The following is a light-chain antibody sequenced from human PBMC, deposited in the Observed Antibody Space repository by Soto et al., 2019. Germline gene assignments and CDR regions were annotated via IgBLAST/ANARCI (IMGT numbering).Light chain of an antibody. V-gene: IGLV2-11*01. J-gene: IGLJ1*01. Sequence: QSALTQPCSVSGSPGQSVTISCTGTSSDVGGYNFVSWYQQHPVKAPKLMIYDVSKRPSGVPDRFSGSKSGNTASLTISGLQAEDEADYYCCSYAGSYTYVFGTGTKLTVL. CDR2: DVS. CDR1: SSDVGGYNF. CDR3: CSYAGSYTYV.